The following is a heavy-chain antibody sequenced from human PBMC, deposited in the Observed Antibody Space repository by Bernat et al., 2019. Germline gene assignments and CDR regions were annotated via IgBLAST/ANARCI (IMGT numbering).Heavy chain of an antibody. CDR1: GFTFSSYG. CDR2: IWYDGSNK. CDR3: ARSREVAGTRGYYYYYGMDV. V-gene: IGHV3-33*01. Sequence: QVQLVESGGGVVQPGRSLRLSCAASGFTFSSYGMHWVRQAPGQGLEWVAVIWYDGSNKYYADSVKDRFTISRDNSKNTLYLQMNSLRAEETAVYYCARSREVAGTRGYYYYYGMDVWGQGTTVTVSS. J-gene: IGHJ6*02. D-gene: IGHD6-19*01.